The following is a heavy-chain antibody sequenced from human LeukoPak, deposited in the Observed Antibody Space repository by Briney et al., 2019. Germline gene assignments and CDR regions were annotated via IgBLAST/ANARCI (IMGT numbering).Heavy chain of an antibody. D-gene: IGHD2-15*01. J-gene: IGHJ4*02. Sequence: GASVKVSCKTSAYTFTGYYLHWVRQAPGQGLEWMGWINPDSGATNYAQNFQGRVTMTRDTSITTAYMELSGLTSDDTAVYFCAREGYCRGGNCVFYDYWGQGTLVTVSS. CDR3: AREGYCRGGNCVFYDY. CDR1: AYTFTGYY. CDR2: INPDSGAT. V-gene: IGHV1-2*02.